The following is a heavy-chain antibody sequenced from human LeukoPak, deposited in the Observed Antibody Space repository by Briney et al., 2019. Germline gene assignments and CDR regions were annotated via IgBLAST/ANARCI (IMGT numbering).Heavy chain of an antibody. CDR3: ARSGSGSYYYYMDV. CDR2: ISAYNGNT. CDR1: VYTFTSYG. V-gene: IGHV1-18*01. J-gene: IGHJ6*03. D-gene: IGHD1-26*01. Sequence: GASVTVSCKASVYTFTSYGISWVRQAPGQGREGMGWISAYNGNTNYVQKLQGRVTMTTDTSTSTAYMELRSLRSDDTAVYYCARSGSGSYYYYMDVWGKGTTVTVSS.